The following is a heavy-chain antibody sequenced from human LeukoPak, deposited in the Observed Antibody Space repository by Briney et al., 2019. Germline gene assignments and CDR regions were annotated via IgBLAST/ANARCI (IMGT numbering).Heavy chain of an antibody. CDR1: GYSFTNYG. V-gene: IGHV1-18*01. CDR3: ARNPDDKYSGTYHLN. Sequence: ASVKVSCKTSGYSFTNYGITWVRQVPGQGLEWMGWISVYNGNTNYAQKFQGRVTMTTDTSTSTAYMEVRSLRSDDTAIYYCARNPDDKYSGTYHLNWGQGTLVTVSS. J-gene: IGHJ4*02. D-gene: IGHD1-26*01. CDR2: ISVYNGNT.